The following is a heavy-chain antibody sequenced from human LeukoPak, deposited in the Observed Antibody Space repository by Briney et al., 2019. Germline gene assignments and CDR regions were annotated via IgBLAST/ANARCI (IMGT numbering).Heavy chain of an antibody. CDR3: AKDRMRVVPAVYWFDP. D-gene: IGHD2-2*01. J-gene: IGHJ5*02. V-gene: IGHV3-23*01. Sequence: QPGGSLRLSCTASGFTFYTYDMTWVRQAPGKGLEWVSAISGSGGSTYYADSVKGRFTISRDNSKNTLYLQMNSLRAEDTAVYYCAKDRMRVVPAVYWFDPWGQGTLVTVSS. CDR1: GFTFYTYD. CDR2: ISGSGGST.